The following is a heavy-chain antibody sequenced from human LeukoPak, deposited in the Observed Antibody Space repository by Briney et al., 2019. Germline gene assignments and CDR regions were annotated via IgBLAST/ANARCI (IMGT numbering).Heavy chain of an antibody. V-gene: IGHV1-2*02. Sequence: ASVKVSCKASGYTFTGYYMHWVRQAPGQGLEWMGWINPHSGDTEYAQKFQGRVTMTRDTSISTASMDLSRLRSDDTAVYYCARDPGRGRYSNFDYWGQGTLVTVSS. CDR1: GYTFTGYY. D-gene: IGHD3-16*02. J-gene: IGHJ4*02. CDR3: ARDPGRGRYSNFDY. CDR2: INPHSGDT.